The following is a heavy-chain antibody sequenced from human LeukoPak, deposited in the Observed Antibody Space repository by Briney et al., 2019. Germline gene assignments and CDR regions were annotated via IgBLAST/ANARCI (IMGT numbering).Heavy chain of an antibody. CDR3: ARHIEVPAAKYFDY. V-gene: IGHV4-34*01. Sequence: PSETLSLTCAVYGGSFSGYYWSWIRQPPGKGLEWIGEINHSGSTNYNPSLKSRVTISVDTSKNQFSLKLSSVTAADTAVYYCARHIEVPAAKYFDYWGQGTLVTVSS. J-gene: IGHJ4*02. CDR1: GGSFSGYY. D-gene: IGHD2-2*01. CDR2: INHSGST.